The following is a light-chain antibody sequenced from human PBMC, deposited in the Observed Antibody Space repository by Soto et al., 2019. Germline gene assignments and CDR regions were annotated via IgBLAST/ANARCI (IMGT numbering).Light chain of an antibody. V-gene: IGLV1-51*02. CDR3: GTWDTNLSAYV. CDR1: TSNTLHNF. CDR2: EDN. Sequence: QSVLTHPPSVSAAPGQKVTISCSGDTSNTLHNFVSWYQQLPGAAPKLLIYEDNKRPSGIPDRFSGSKFGTSVTLAITGLQTGDEADYYCGTWDTNLSAYVFGTGSKSPS. J-gene: IGLJ1*01.